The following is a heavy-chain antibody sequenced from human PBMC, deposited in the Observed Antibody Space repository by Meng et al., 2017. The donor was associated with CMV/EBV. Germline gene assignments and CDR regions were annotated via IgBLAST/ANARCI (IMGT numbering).Heavy chain of an antibody. J-gene: IGHJ4*02. D-gene: IGHD1-26*01. V-gene: IGHV1-46*01. CDR1: GYTFTSYY. CDR2: INPSGGST. CDR3: ARRSGSYYYYFDY. Sequence: ASVKVSCKASGYTFTSYYMHWGRQAPGQGLEWRGIINPSGGSTSYAQKFQGRVTMTRDTSTSTVYMELSSLRSEDTAVYYCARRSGSYYYYFDYWGQGTLVTVSS.